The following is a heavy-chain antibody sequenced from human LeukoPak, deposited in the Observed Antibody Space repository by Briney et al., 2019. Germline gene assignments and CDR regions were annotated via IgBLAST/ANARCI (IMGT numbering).Heavy chain of an antibody. CDR2: ISVDRKT. CDR3: VRDRNEYSPGYLHYYYMDV. Sequence: GGSLTLSCVVSAFSISNHYMLCVRQSPGTGLQWLSIISVDRKTKYADPVKGRFTIARDSSKNTMYLHMTSLREEDTGVYHCVRDRNEYSPGYLHYYYMDVWGKGTTVTVSS. D-gene: IGHD4-11*01. V-gene: IGHV3-66*01. CDR1: AFSISNHY. J-gene: IGHJ6*03.